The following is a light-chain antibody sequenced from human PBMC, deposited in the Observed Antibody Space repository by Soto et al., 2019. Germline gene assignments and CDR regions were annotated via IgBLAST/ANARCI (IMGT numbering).Light chain of an antibody. CDR1: QDVANY. CDR2: GAS. J-gene: IGKJ4*01. Sequence: EIVFTHSPFTLSLSPVERATLSFMASQDVANYLDWYQQKPGQAPRLLIYGASTRATGIPARFSGSGSGTDFTLTISSLEPEDFAVYYCQKRSNWPPNFGGGTKVDIK. V-gene: IGKV3-11*01. CDR3: QKRSNWPPN.